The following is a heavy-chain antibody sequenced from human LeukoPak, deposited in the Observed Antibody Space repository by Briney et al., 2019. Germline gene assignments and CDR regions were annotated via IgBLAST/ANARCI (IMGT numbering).Heavy chain of an antibody. V-gene: IGHV1-69*13. CDR3: GRTRYSNIGVELRDYYYYYMDV. CDR2: IIPISGTA. J-gene: IGHJ6*03. CDR1: GGTFSSYA. D-gene: IGHD1-7*01. Sequence: ASVKVSCKASGGTFSSYAISWVRQAPGQGLEWMGGIIPISGTANYAHKFQGRVTITADESTSTAYMELSSLRSEDTAVYYCGRTRYSNIGVELRDYYYYYMDVWGKGTTVTVSS.